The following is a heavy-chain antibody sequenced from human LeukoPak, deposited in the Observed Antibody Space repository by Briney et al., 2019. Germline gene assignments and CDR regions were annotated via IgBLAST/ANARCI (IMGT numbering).Heavy chain of an antibody. CDR3: ARDQRMDTAMVEWDY. CDR1: GGTFSSYA. D-gene: IGHD5-18*01. CDR2: IIPIFGTA. Sequence: SVKVSCKASGGTFSSYAISWVRQAPGQGLEWMGRIIPIFGTANYAQKFQGRVTITTDESTSTAYMELSSLRSEDTAVYYCARDQRMDTAMVEWDYWGQGTLVTVSS. J-gene: IGHJ4*02. V-gene: IGHV1-69*05.